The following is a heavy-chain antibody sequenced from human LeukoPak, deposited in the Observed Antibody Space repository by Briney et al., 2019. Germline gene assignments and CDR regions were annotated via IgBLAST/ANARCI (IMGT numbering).Heavy chain of an antibody. J-gene: IGHJ5*02. CDR2: IIPIFGTA. V-gene: IGHV1-69*05. D-gene: IGHD3-3*01. CDR1: GGTFSSYA. Sequence: ASVKVSCKASGGTFSSYAISWVRQAPGQGLEWMGGIIPIFGTANYAQKFQGRVTITTDESTSTAYMELSSLRSEDTAVYYCAIGGVVTNTPWFDPWGQGTLVTVSS. CDR3: AIGGVVTNTPWFDP.